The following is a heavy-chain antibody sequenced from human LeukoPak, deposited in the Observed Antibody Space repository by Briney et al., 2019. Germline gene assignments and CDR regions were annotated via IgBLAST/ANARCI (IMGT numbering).Heavy chain of an antibody. J-gene: IGHJ4*02. CDR1: GGSFSGYY. V-gene: IGHV4-34*01. CDR2: INHSGST. CDR3: AIPTYYYDSSGYIWSRD. Sequence: SETLSLTCAVYGGSFSGYYWSWIRQPPGKGLEWIGEINHSGSTNYNPSLKSRVTISVDTSKNQFSLKLSSVTAADTAVYYCAIPTYYYDSSGYIWSRDWGQGTLVTVSS. D-gene: IGHD3-22*01.